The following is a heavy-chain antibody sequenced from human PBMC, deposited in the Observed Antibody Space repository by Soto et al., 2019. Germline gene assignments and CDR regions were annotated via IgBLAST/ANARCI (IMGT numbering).Heavy chain of an antibody. Sequence: GASVKVSCKASGYTFTSYAMHWVRQAPGQRLEWMGWINAGNGNTKYSQKFQGRVTITRDTSASTAYMELSSLRSEDTAVYYCAREPLRFLEWLGNWFDPWGQGTLVTVSS. J-gene: IGHJ5*02. CDR3: AREPLRFLEWLGNWFDP. V-gene: IGHV1-3*01. CDR2: INAGNGNT. D-gene: IGHD3-3*01. CDR1: GYTFTSYA.